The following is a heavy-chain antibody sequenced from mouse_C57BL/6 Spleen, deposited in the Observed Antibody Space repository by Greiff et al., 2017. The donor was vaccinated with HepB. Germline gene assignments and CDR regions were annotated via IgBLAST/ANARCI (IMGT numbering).Heavy chain of an antibody. V-gene: IGHV1-69*01. Sequence: QVQLQQSGAEPVMPGASVKLSCKASGYTFTSYWMHWVKQRPGQGLEWIGEIDPSDSYTNYNQKFKGKATLTVDKSSSTAYMQLSSLTSEDSAVYYCARRLLQYFDVWGTGTTVTVSS. CDR2: IDPSDSYT. CDR1: GYTFTSYW. J-gene: IGHJ1*03. CDR3: ARRLLQYFDV. D-gene: IGHD2-10*01.